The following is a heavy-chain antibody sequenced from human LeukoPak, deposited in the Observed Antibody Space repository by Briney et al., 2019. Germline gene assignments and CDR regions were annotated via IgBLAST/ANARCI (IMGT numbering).Heavy chain of an antibody. V-gene: IGHV4-39*07. J-gene: IGHJ4*02. CDR1: GGSISSSSYY. CDR2: IYYSGST. CDR3: AREEYSSDWYGHDS. D-gene: IGHD6-13*01. Sequence: SETLSLTCTVSGGSISSSSYYWGWIRQPPGKGLEWIGSIYYSGSTYYNPSLKSRVTLSVDTSKNQFSLRLTSVTAADTAFYYCAREEYSSDWYGHDSWGQGTLVTVSS.